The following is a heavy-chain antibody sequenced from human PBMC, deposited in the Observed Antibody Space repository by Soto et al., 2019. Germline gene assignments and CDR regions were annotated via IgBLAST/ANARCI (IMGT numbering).Heavy chain of an antibody. J-gene: IGHJ4*02. D-gene: IGHD6-19*01. CDR1: GYTFITYA. CDR2: INAGNGNT. Sequence: GASVKVSCKASGYTFITYAMHWVRQAPGQRLEWMGWINAGNGNTKYSQKFQGRVTITRDTSASTAYMELSSLRSEDTAVYYCASRPQLYSSGWYGWFYWGQGTLVTVSS. CDR3: ASRPQLYSSGWYGWFY. V-gene: IGHV1-3*01.